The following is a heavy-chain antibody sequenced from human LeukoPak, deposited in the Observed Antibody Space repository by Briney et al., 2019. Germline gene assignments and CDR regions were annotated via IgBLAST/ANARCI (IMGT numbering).Heavy chain of an antibody. CDR2: ISYDGSNK. V-gene: IGHV3-30-3*01. CDR1: GFTFSSYA. J-gene: IGHJ4*02. D-gene: IGHD4-17*01. CDR3: ARGSRSMTTVTTVDY. Sequence: GGSLRLSCAASGFTFSSYAMHWVRQAPGKGLEWVTVISYDGSNKYYADSVKGRFTISRDNSKNTLYLQMNSLRAEDTAVYYCARGSRSMTTVTTVDYWGQGTLVTVSS.